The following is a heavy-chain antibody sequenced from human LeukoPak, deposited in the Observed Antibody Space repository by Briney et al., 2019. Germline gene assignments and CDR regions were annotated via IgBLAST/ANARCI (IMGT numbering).Heavy chain of an antibody. V-gene: IGHV3-53*01. J-gene: IGHJ4*02. CDR3: ARGVEPLAANTLAY. CDR2: LYSDGNT. CDR1: GFTVITND. D-gene: IGHD1-14*01. Sequence: GGSLRLPCAASGFTVITNDMTWVRQAPGKGLEWVSVLYSDGNTKYADSVQGRFTISRDNSKNTLYLEMSSLSPDDTAVYYCARGVEPLAANTLAYWGQGTLVTVSS.